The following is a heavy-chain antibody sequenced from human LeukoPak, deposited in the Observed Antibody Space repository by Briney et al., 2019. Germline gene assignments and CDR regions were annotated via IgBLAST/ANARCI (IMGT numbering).Heavy chain of an antibody. CDR1: GGSISSYY. CDR3: ARLNYGDYSGAFDI. V-gene: IGHV4-59*01. J-gene: IGHJ3*02. CDR2: IYYSGST. Sequence: PSETLSLTCTVSGGSISSYYWSWIRQPPGKGLEWIGYIYYSGSTNYNPSLKSRVTISVDTSKNQFSLKLSSVTAADTAVYYCARLNYGDYSGAFDIWGQGTIITVSS. D-gene: IGHD4-17*01.